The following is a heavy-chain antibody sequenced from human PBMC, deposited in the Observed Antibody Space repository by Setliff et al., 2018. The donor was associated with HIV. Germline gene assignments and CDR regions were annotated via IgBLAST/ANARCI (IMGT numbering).Heavy chain of an antibody. CDR2: ISGSGGST. V-gene: IGHV3-23*01. D-gene: IGHD4-4*01. CDR1: GFTFSSYG. Sequence: PGGSLRLSCAASGFTFSSYGMSWVRQGPGKGLEWVSAISGSGGSTYYADSVKGRFTISRDNSKNTLYLQMNSLKTEDTAVYYCTRVDSNYEKFDCWGQGSLVTVSS. CDR3: TRVDSNYEKFDC. J-gene: IGHJ4*02.